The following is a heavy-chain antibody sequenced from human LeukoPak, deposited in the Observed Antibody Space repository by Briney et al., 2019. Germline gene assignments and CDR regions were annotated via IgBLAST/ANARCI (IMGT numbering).Heavy chain of an antibody. J-gene: IGHJ4*02. D-gene: IGHD6-19*01. CDR2: IYSSGST. CDR3: AGSKYSSGWLDY. Sequence: PSETLSLTCTVSDGSISRYYWSYIRQPPGKGLGWIGYIYSSGSTNYNPSLKSRVTISIDTSKNQVSLKLRSATAADTAVYYCAGSKYSSGWLDYWGQGTLVTVSS. V-gene: IGHV4-59*01. CDR1: DGSISRYY.